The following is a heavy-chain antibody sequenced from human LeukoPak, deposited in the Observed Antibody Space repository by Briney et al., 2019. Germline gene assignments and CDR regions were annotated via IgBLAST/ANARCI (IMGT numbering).Heavy chain of an antibody. J-gene: IGHJ4*02. CDR3: ASRPTYYYDSSGYSIDY. CDR1: GFTFSSYS. V-gene: IGHV3-21*01. Sequence: GGSLRLSCAASGFTFSSYSMNWVRQAPGKGLEWVSSISSSSSYIYYADSVKGRFTISRDNAKNSLYRQMNSLRAEDTAVYYCASRPTYYYDSSGYSIDYWGQGTLVTVSS. CDR2: ISSSSSYI. D-gene: IGHD3-22*01.